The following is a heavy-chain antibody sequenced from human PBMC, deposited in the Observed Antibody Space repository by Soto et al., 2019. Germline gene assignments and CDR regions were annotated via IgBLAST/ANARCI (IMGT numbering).Heavy chain of an antibody. CDR2: ISSSGTI. V-gene: IGHV4-59*01. J-gene: IGHJ6*02. CDR1: GGSIRDYF. D-gene: IGHD3-9*01. CDR3: ARDRKLVIPGNYYYYGMDV. Sequence: QLQLQASGPGLVKPSETLSLTCSVSGGSIRDYFWTWIRQPPGKGLEWIGYISSSGTINYNSSLKSRVTISLDTSRNHFSLKLSSVTAADTAVYFCARDRKLVIPGNYYYYGMDVWGQGTTVTVSS.